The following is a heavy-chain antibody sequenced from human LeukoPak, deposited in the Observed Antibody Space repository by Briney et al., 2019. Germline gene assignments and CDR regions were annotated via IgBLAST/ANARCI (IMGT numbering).Heavy chain of an antibody. CDR1: GGSISSGGYY. D-gene: IGHD2-2*01. CDR3: AREPSVVVPAAIFHYGMDV. CDR2: IYYSGST. J-gene: IGHJ6*02. Sequence: NPSETLSLTCTVSGGSISSGGYYWSWIRQHPGKGLEWIGYIYYSGSTYYNPPLKSPVTISVDTSKNQFSLKLSSVTAADTAVYYCAREPSVVVPAAIFHYGMDVWGQGTTVTVSS. V-gene: IGHV4-31*01.